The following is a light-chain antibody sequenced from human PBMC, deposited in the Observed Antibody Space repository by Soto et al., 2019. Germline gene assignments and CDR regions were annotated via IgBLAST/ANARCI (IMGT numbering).Light chain of an antibody. CDR3: QQYGGSPPYT. CDR2: GAP. Sequence: VLTQSPGTLSLSPGERATISCRASQSINSSYLAWYQHKPGQAPRLLFYGAPSRATGIPHRFSGSASGTDFTLTISRLEPEDCGVYYCQQYGGSPPYTFGQGPRLEIK. CDR1: QSINSSY. V-gene: IGKV3-20*01. J-gene: IGKJ2*01.